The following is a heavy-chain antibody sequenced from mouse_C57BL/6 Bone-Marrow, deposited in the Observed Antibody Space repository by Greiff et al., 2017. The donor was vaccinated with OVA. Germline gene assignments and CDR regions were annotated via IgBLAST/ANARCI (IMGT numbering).Heavy chain of an antibody. Sequence: EVQLVESGGDLVKPGGSLKLSCAASGFTFSSYAMSWVRQTPEKRLEWVATISDGGSYTYYPDNVKGRFTISRDNAKNNLYLQMSHLKSEDTAMYYCARDPSSSYWYFDVWGTGTTVTVSS. CDR2: ISDGGSYT. CDR3: ARDPSSSYWYFDV. D-gene: IGHD1-1*01. V-gene: IGHV5-4*01. J-gene: IGHJ1*03. CDR1: GFTFSSYA.